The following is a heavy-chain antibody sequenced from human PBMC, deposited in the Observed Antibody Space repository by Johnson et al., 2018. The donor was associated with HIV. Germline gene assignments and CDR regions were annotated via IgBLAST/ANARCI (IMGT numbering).Heavy chain of an antibody. CDR2: ISYDGSNK. CDR3: AKFGYYYESSGYYYGAFDI. D-gene: IGHD3-22*01. CDR1: GFTFSSYA. V-gene: IGHV3-30-3*02. J-gene: IGHJ3*02. Sequence: QEQLVESGGGVVQPGRSLRLSCAASGFTFSSYAMHWVRQAPGKGLEWVAVISYDGSNKYYADSVKGRFTISRDNSKNTLYLEMNSLSAESTAVYYCAKFGYYYESSGYYYGAFDILGQGTMVTVSS.